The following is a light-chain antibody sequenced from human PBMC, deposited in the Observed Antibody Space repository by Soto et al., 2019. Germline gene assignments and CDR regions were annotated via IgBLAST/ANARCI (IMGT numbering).Light chain of an antibody. J-gene: IGLJ2*01. V-gene: IGLV4-69*01. CDR3: QTWGTGLYVV. CDR1: SGHSNYA. Sequence: QSVLTQSPSASASLGASVKLTCTLSSGHSNYAIAWHQQQPEKGPRYLMKLSSDGSHSKGDGIPDRFSGSSSGAERYLTISSLQSEDEADYYCQTWGTGLYVVFGGGTKLTVL. CDR2: LSSDGSH.